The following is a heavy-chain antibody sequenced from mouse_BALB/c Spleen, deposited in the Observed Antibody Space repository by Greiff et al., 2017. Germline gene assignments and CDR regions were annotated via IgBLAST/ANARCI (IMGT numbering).Heavy chain of an antibody. CDR2: IRSKSNNYAT. V-gene: IGHV10-1*02. CDR3: VSPYEGDY. CDR1: GFTFNTYA. D-gene: IGHD2-3*01. J-gene: IGHJ4*01. Sequence: EVQLQQSGGGLVQPKGSLKLSCAASGFTFNTYAMNWVRQAPGKGLEWVARIRSKSNNYATYYADSVKDRFTISRDDSQSMLYLQMNNLKTEDTAMYYCVSPYEGDYWGQGTSVTVSS.